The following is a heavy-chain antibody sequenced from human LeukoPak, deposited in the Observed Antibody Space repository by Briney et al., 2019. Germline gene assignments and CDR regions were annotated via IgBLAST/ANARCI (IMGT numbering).Heavy chain of an antibody. CDR1: GGSLSSYY. D-gene: IGHD6-13*01. CDR2: IYYSGST. Sequence: SETLSLTCTVSGGSLSSYYWSWIRQPPGKGLEWIGYIYYSGSTNYNPSLKSRVTISVDTSKNQFSLKLSSVTAADTAVYYCARTGRRGSSWSGGFDYWGQGTLVTVSS. J-gene: IGHJ4*02. V-gene: IGHV4-59*01. CDR3: ARTGRRGSSWSGGFDY.